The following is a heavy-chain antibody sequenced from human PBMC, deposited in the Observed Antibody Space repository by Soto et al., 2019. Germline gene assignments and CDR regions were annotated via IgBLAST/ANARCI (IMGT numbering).Heavy chain of an antibody. Sequence: GGSLRLSCAASGFTFSSYAMSWVRQAPGKGLEWVSAISGSGGSTYYADSVKGRFTISRDNSKNTLYLQMNSLRAEDTAVYYCAKDGSDCSSPSCLGPGAFDYWGQGTLVTGSS. V-gene: IGHV3-23*01. CDR2: ISGSGGST. J-gene: IGHJ4*02. D-gene: IGHD2-2*01. CDR3: AKDGSDCSSPSCLGPGAFDY. CDR1: GFTFSSYA.